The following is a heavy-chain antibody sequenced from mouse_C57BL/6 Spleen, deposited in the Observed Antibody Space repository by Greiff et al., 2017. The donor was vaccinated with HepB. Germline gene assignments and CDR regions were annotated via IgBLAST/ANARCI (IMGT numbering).Heavy chain of an antibody. CDR1: GFTFCSYA. CDR2: ISDGGSYT. Sequence: DVTLVESGGGLVKPGGSLKLSCAASGFTFCSYAMSWVRQTPEKRLEWVATISDGGSYTYYPDNVKGRFTISRDNAKKNLYLQMSHLKSEDTAMYYCEIALYDYDGKVYYLDYWGKGTTRTVSS. D-gene: IGHD2-4*01. CDR3: EIALYDYDGKVYYLDY. J-gene: IGHJ2*01. V-gene: IGHV5-4*03.